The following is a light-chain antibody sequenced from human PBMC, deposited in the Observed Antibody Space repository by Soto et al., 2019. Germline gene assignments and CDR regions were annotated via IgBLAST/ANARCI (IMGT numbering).Light chain of an antibody. V-gene: IGKV1-39*01. CDR2: AAA. Sequence: DIQMTQSPSSLSASVGDRVTITCRASQPINTYLNWYQQEPGKAPKVLIYAAASLQSGVPSRFSGSGSGTDFTLTISSLQPEDFVTYYCQQSYSTVTFGQGTKVEIK. CDR1: QPINTY. J-gene: IGKJ1*01. CDR3: QQSYSTVT.